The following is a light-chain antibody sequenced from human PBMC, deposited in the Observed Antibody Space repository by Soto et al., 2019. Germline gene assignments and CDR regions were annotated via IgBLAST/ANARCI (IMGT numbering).Light chain of an antibody. CDR3: QQSSHWPPV. V-gene: IGKV3-11*01. Sequence: EVVLTQSPATLSLSPGERVTLSCRASQSVWRSLAWYQQKPGQAPRLLIFGSSNRATGIPVRFSGSGAGTDFTLTIRSLEHEDFGVYYCQQSSHWPPVFGGGTKVEIK. J-gene: IGKJ4*01. CDR1: QSVWRS. CDR2: GSS.